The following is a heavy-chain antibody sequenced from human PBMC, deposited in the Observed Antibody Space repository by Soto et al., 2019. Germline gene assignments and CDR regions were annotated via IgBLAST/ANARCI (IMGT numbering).Heavy chain of an antibody. CDR2: IAHNGDT. J-gene: IGHJ5*02. Sequence: ESGGNLVQPGGSLRLSCAASGFTFSSYDMHWVRQVAGKGLEWVSGIAHNGDTYYAASVKGRFIISRENANNLLILQMNSLGAEDTAVYYCAREAITVGGTWWFDPWGQGTLVTVAS. CDR1: GFTFSSYD. V-gene: IGHV3-13*01. CDR3: AREAITVGGTWWFDP. D-gene: IGHD6-19*01.